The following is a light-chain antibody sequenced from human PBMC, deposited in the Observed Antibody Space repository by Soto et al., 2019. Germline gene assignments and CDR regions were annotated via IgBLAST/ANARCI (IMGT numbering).Light chain of an antibody. Sequence: QSALTQPASVSGSPGQSITISCTGTSSDVGRYNLVSWYQQHPGKAPKLMIYEGSKRPSGVSNRFSGSKSGNTASLTISGLQADDEADYYCCSYAGSSTFVVFGGGTKLTV. CDR2: EGS. CDR3: CSYAGSSTFVV. V-gene: IGLV2-23*01. CDR1: SSDVGRYNL. J-gene: IGLJ2*01.